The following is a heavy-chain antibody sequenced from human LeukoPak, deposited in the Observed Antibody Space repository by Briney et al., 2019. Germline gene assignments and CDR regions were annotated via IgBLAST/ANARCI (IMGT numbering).Heavy chain of an antibody. D-gene: IGHD6-13*01. CDR2: IIPIFGTA. J-gene: IGHJ4*02. CDR3: AKDDGGPYSSSSRFV. V-gene: IGHV1-69*05. CDR1: GGTFSSYA. Sequence: GASVKVSCKASGGTFSSYAISWVRQAPGQGPEWMGGIIPIFGTANYAQKFQGRVTITTDESTSTAYMELSSLRSEDTAVYYCAKDDGGPYSSSSRFVWGQGNLVTVSS.